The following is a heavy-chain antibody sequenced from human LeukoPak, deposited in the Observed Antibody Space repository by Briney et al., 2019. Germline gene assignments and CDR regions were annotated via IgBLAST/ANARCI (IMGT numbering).Heavy chain of an antibody. V-gene: IGHV4-4*07. CDR3: ARDPYASESPYYYGLDV. D-gene: IGHD3-10*01. J-gene: IGHJ6*02. CDR1: GASIRSYY. CDR2: IYTNGST. Sequence: PSETLSLTCTVSGASIRSYYWTWIRQPATKGLEWIGRIYTNGSTKYNPSLKSRITMPVDTSKNQFSLRLSSVTAADTAMYYCARDPYASESPYYYGLDVWGQGTTVTVSS.